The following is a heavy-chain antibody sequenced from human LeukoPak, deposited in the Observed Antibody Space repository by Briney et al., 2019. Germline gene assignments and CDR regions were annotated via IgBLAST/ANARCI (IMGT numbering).Heavy chain of an antibody. CDR1: GGSISSYY. J-gene: IGHJ5*02. V-gene: IGHV4-59*01. Sequence: PSETLSLTCTVSGGSISSYYWSWSRQPPGKGLEWIGYIYYSGSTNYNPSLKSRVTISVDTSKNQFSLKLSSVTAADTAVYYCARELGYSWFDPWGQGTLVTVSS. D-gene: IGHD4-11*01. CDR2: IYYSGST. CDR3: ARELGYSWFDP.